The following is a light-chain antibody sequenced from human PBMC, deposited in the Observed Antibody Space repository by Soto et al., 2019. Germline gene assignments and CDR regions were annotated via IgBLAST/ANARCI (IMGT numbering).Light chain of an antibody. CDR1: QGISSY. J-gene: IGKJ5*01. Sequence: DIQLTQSPSFLSSSVGDRVTITCRASQGISSYLAWYQQKPGKAPKLLIYLASTLQSGVPSRFSGSGSGTEFTLTISSLQPEDFATYYCQQLNSYPSTFGQGTRLEIK. CDR3: QQLNSYPST. V-gene: IGKV1-9*01. CDR2: LAS.